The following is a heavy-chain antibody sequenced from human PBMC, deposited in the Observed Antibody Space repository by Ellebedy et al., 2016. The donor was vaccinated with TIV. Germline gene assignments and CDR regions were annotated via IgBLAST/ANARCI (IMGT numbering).Heavy chain of an antibody. Sequence: MPSETLSLTCTVSGGSISNSDYYWDWIRQPPGKGLEWFGSIYYSGSTYYNPSLKSRVTISVDTSKNQFSLNLSSVTAADTAVYYFARDPALPRGRFDPWGQGTLVTVSS. CDR3: ARDPALPRGRFDP. CDR1: GGSISNSDYY. J-gene: IGHJ5*02. CDR2: IYYSGST. V-gene: IGHV4-39*07.